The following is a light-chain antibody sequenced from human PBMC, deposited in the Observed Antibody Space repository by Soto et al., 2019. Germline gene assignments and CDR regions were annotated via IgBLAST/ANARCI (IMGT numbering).Light chain of an antibody. J-gene: IGKJ4*01. CDR2: GAS. CDR3: QQYNNWPLT. Sequence: EIVMTQSPATLSVSPGERATLSSRASQTVNNNLAWYQQKPGPAPRLLIYGASARATGIPARLSGSGSGTEFTLTISSLQSEDFAVYYCQQYNNWPLTFGGGTKVEIK. V-gene: IGKV3-15*01. CDR1: QTVNNN.